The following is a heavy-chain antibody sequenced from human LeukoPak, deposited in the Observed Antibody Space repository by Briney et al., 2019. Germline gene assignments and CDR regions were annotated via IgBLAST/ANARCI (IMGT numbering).Heavy chain of an antibody. D-gene: IGHD2-21*02. J-gene: IGHJ4*02. V-gene: IGHV4-59*08. CDR1: NDPFSNYF. CDR3: ARLTVGLFFDA. Sequence: SETLSLTCSVSNDPFSNYFWRWVRQPPGKGLEWIGYVYFDGTTNYNPSLMDRVTISVNATKNQFSLRLNSVTALDTAVYYCARLTVGLFFDAWGQGALVTVSA. CDR2: VYFDGTT.